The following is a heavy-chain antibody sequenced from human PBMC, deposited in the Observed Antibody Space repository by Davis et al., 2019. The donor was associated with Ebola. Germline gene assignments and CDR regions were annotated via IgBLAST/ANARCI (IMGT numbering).Heavy chain of an antibody. V-gene: IGHV3-48*02. CDR1: GFTFSSYS. D-gene: IGHD3-22*01. CDR2: ISSSSSTI. J-gene: IGHJ6*04. CDR3: AREGWKYYYDSSGYHTYYGMDV. Sequence: GGSLRLSCAASGFTFSSYSMNWVRQAPGKGLEWVSYISSSSSTIYYADSVKGQFTISRDNAKNSLYLQMNSLRDEDTAVYYCAREGWKYYYDSSGYHTYYGMDVWGKGTTVTVSS.